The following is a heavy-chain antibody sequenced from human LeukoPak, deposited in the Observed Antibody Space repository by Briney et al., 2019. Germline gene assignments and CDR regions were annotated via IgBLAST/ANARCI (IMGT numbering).Heavy chain of an antibody. CDR3: AREVPDSGWAAYHYYYIDV. CDR1: GYTFTSYD. CDR2: MNPNSGNT. V-gene: IGHV1-8*03. Sequence: ASVKVSCKASGYTFTSYDINWVRQAPGQGLEWMGWMNPNSGNTGYAQKFQGRITITRNTSISTAYMELSSLRSDDTAVYYCAREVPDSGWAAYHYYYIDVWGKGTTVTISS. J-gene: IGHJ6*03. D-gene: IGHD6-19*01.